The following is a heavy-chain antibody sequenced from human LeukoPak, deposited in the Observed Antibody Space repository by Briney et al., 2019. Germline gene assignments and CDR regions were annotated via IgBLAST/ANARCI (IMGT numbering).Heavy chain of an antibody. CDR2: INPNSGDT. Sequence: ASVKVSCKASGYSFTGYYMHWVRQAPGQGLEWMGWINPNSGDTNFAQKFQGRVTMTRDTSISTAYMELSRLRSDDTAVYYCARDSSSWPTSPYYYYYMDVWGKGTTVTVSS. V-gene: IGHV1-2*02. CDR3: ARDSSSWPTSPYYYYYMDV. J-gene: IGHJ6*03. D-gene: IGHD6-13*01. CDR1: GYSFTGYY.